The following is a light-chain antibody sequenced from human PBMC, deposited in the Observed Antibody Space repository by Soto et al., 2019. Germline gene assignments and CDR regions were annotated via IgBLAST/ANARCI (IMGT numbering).Light chain of an antibody. CDR1: QYINTR. CDR3: HQRQSWPRT. J-gene: IGKJ1*01. Sequence: EIVLTQSPPPLYSFPGDSVTLSCRASQYINTRLAWYQHRPGQAPRLLIYQTSIRAAGIPARFSASGAGTDFTLTISDVQPEDFALYYCHQRQSWPRTFGQGTKVDIK. V-gene: IGKV3-11*01. CDR2: QTS.